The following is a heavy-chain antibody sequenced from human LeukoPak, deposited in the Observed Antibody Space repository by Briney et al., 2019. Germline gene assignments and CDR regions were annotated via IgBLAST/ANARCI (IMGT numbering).Heavy chain of an antibody. CDR1: GFTFSSYA. D-gene: IGHD3-16*02. CDR3: ARDAYYDYVWGSYRYSDY. J-gene: IGHJ4*02. CDR2: ISSSSSYI. V-gene: IGHV3-21*01. Sequence: PGGSLRLSCAASGFTFSSYAMSWVRQAPGKGLEWVSSISSSSSYIYYADSVKGRFTISRDNAKNSLYLQMNSLRAEDTAVYYCARDAYYDYVWGSYRYSDYWGQGTLVTVSS.